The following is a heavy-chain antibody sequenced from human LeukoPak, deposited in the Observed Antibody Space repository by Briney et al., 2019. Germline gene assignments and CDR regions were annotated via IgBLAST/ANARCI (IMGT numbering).Heavy chain of an antibody. V-gene: IGHV1-69*04. J-gene: IGHJ3*02. CDR1: GGTFSSYA. CDR3: ARGSIAARNDAFDI. CDR2: IIPILGIA. D-gene: IGHD6-6*01. Sequence: GASVKVSCKASGGTFSSYAISWVRQAPGQGLEWMGRIIPILGIANYAQKFQGRVTITADKSTSTAYMELSFVTAADTAVYYCARGSIAARNDAFDIWGQGTMVTVSS.